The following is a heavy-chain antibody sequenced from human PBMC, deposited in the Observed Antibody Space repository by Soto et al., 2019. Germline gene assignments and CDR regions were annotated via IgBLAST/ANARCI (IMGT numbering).Heavy chain of an antibody. CDR1: GFTFSSYG. D-gene: IGHD2-21*01. CDR3: ARAYIPGGDMDV. J-gene: IGHJ6*02. CDR2: IWYDGSNK. Sequence: QVQLVESGGGVVQPGRSLRLSCAASGFTFSSYGMHWVRQAPGKGLEWVAVIWYDGSNKYYADSVKGRFTISRDNSKNTLYLQMNSRRAEDTAVYYCARAYIPGGDMDVWGQGTTVTVSS. V-gene: IGHV3-33*01.